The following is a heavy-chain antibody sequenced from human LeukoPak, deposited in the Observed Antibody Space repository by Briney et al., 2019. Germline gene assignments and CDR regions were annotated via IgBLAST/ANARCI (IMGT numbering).Heavy chain of an antibody. J-gene: IGHJ2*01. Sequence: PSETLSLTCTVSGGSISSSYWSWIRQSPGKGLEWIGYIYYTGSTTYNPSLKSRVTISVDTSKNQFSLKLRSVTAADTAVYYCARDYGDIPPDWYYDLWGRGTLVTVSS. CDR3: ARDYGDIPPDWYYDL. V-gene: IGHV4-59*01. CDR2: IYYTGST. D-gene: IGHD4-17*01. CDR1: GGSISSSY.